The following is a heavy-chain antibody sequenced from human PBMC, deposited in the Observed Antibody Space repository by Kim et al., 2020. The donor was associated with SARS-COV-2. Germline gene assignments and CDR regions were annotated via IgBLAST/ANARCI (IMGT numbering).Heavy chain of an antibody. CDR1: GFTFGDYA. CDR3: TRASPLTIAAAGANDY. V-gene: IGHV3-49*03. J-gene: IGHJ4*02. D-gene: IGHD6-13*01. CDR2: IRSKAYGGTT. Sequence: GGSLRLSCTASGFTFGDYAMSWFRQAPGKGLEWVGFIRSKAYGGTTEYAASVKGRFTISRDDSKSIAYLQMNSLKTEDTAVYYCTRASPLTIAAAGANDYWGQGTLVTVSS.